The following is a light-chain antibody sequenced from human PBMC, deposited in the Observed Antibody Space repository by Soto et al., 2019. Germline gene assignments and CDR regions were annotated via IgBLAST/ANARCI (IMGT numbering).Light chain of an antibody. V-gene: IGKV3-15*01. CDR2: GAS. J-gene: IGKJ1*01. Sequence: EIVMTQSPATLSVSPGERATLSCRASQSVSDNLAWYQHKPGQAPRLLIYGASTRATGIPARFSGSVSGTEFTLTTSSLQAEDSAVYNCQQFNSWIWTFGQGTKVQIK. CDR3: QQFNSWIWT. CDR1: QSVSDN.